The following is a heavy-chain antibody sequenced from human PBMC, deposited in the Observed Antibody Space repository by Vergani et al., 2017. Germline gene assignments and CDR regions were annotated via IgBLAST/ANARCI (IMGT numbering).Heavy chain of an antibody. D-gene: IGHD3-10*01. Sequence: EVQLVESGGGLVKPGGSLRLSCAASGFTFSSYSMNWVRQAPGKGLEWVSSISSSSSYIYYADSVKGRFTISRDNAKNSLYLQMNSLRAEDTAVYYCARGPQTPRQYYYGSGSYYNLPGGYYFDYWGQGTLVTVSS. CDR3: ARGPQTPRQYYYGSGSYYNLPGGYYFDY. CDR1: GFTFSSYS. V-gene: IGHV3-21*01. CDR2: ISSSSSYI. J-gene: IGHJ4*02.